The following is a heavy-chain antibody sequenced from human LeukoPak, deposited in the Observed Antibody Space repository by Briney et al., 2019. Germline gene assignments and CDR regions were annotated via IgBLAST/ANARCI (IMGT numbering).Heavy chain of an antibody. J-gene: IGHJ6*03. D-gene: IGHD1-26*01. V-gene: IGHV5-51*01. Sequence: GESLKISCQGSGYSFSNYWIGWVRQVPGKGLEWVGIIYPGDSDTRYSPSFQGQVTISADKSISTAYLQWSSLEASDTAMYYCARLPGAKTRGGHYYYCMDVWGKGTTVTVSS. CDR2: IYPGDSDT. CDR3: ARLPGAKTRGGHYYYCMDV. CDR1: GYSFSNYW.